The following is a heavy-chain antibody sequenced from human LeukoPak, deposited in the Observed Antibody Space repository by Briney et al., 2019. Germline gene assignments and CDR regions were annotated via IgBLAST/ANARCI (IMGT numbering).Heavy chain of an antibody. CDR2: ISYDGSNE. D-gene: IGHD3-10*01. V-gene: IGHV3-30-3*01. J-gene: IGHJ3*02. Sequence: GGSLRLSCAASGFTFSTCAFHWVRQAPGKGLEWVAVISYDGSNEYYADSVKGRFTISRDNPKNTLFLQMNSLRPEDTAVYYCASLSYYGSGSNAFDIWGQGTMVTVSS. CDR3: ASLSYYGSGSNAFDI. CDR1: GFTFSTCA.